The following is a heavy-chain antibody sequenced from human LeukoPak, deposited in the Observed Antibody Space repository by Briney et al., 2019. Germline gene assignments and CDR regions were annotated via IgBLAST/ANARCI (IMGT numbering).Heavy chain of an antibody. D-gene: IGHD3-22*01. Sequence: SETLSLTCAVYGGSFSGYYWSWIRQPPGKGLEWIGEINHSGSTNYNPSLKSRVTISVDTSKNQFSLKLSSVTAADTAVYYCARDGGGYLRGFDYWGQGTLVTVSS. CDR2: INHSGST. V-gene: IGHV4-34*01. J-gene: IGHJ4*02. CDR3: ARDGGGYLRGFDY. CDR1: GGSFSGYY.